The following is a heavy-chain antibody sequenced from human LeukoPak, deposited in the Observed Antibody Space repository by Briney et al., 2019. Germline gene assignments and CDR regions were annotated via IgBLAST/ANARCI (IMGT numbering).Heavy chain of an antibody. CDR2: ISSSSSYI. CDR3: ARDGSGSSIFDY. J-gene: IGHJ4*02. Sequence: PGGSLRLSCAASGLTFSSYSMNWVRQAPGKGLEWVSSISSSSSYIYYADSVKGRFTISRDNAKNSLYLQMNSLRAEDTAVYYCARDGSGSSIFDYWGQGTLVIVSS. V-gene: IGHV3-21*01. CDR1: GLTFSSYS. D-gene: IGHD3-10*01.